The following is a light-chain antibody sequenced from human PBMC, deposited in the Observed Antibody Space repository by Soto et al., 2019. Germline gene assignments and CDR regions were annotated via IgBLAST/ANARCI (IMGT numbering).Light chain of an antibody. CDR3: ISYTSSSTLYV. J-gene: IGLJ1*01. V-gene: IGLV2-14*01. CDR2: EVS. Sequence: QSALTQPASVSGSPGQSITISCTGTSSDIGSYNYVSWYQQHPGKAPKLMIYEVSNRLSGVSNRFSGSKSGNTASLSISGLQAEDEADYYCISYTSSSTLYVFGTGTKLTVL. CDR1: SSDIGSYNY.